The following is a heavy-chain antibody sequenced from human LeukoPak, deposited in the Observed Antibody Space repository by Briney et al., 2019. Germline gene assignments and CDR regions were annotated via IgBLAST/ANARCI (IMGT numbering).Heavy chain of an antibody. CDR1: GYTFTGYY. CDR2: IKPNSGGT. V-gene: IGHV1-2*02. CDR3: ARGGDSSSYYYFPQDD. Sequence: ASVKVSCKASGYTFTGYYMHWVRQAPGQGLEWMGWIKPNSGGTNYAPKFQGRVTMTRDTSISTAYMELSRLGSDDTAVYYCARGGDSSSYYYFPQDDWGQGTLVTVSS. J-gene: IGHJ4*02. D-gene: IGHD3-22*01.